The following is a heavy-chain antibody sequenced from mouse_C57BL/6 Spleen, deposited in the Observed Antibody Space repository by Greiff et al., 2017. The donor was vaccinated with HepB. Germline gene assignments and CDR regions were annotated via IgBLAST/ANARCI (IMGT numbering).Heavy chain of an antibody. J-gene: IGHJ4*01. CDR2: IRSKSSNYAT. V-gene: IGHV10-3*01. CDR3: VRGTTVVAHYYAMDY. CDR1: GFTFNTYA. D-gene: IGHD1-1*01. Sequence: EVKVEESGGGLVQPKGSLKLSCAASGFTFNTYAMHWVRQAPGKGLEWVARIRSKSSNYATYYADSVKDRFTISRDDSQSMLYLQMNNLKTEDTAMYYCVRGTTVVAHYYAMDYWGQGTSVTVSS.